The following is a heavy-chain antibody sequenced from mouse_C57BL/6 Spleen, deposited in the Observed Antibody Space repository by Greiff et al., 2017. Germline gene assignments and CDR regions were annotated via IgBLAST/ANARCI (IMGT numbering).Heavy chain of an antibody. J-gene: IGHJ4*01. D-gene: IGHD1-1*01. V-gene: IGHV1-26*01. Sequence: EVQLQQSGPELVKPGASVKISCKASGYTFTDYYMNWVKQSHGKSLEWIGDINPNNGGTSYNQKFKGKATLTVDKSSSTAYMELRSLTSEDSAVYYCARDDGSSLYAMDYWGQGTSVTVSS. CDR2: INPNNGGT. CDR1: GYTFTDYY. CDR3: ARDDGSSLYAMDY.